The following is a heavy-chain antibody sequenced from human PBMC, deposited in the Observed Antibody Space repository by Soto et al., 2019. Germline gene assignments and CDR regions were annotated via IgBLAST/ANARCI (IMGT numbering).Heavy chain of an antibody. D-gene: IGHD6-13*01. CDR3: ARYLQQPDV. V-gene: IGHV3-30-3*01. Sequence: QVQLVESGGGVVQPGRSLRLSCAASGFTFSSYAMHWVRQAPGKGLEWVAVISDDGSNKYYADSVKGRFTISRDNSKNTLYLQMNSLRTEDTAVYYCARYLQQPDVWGQGTTVTVSS. CDR2: ISDDGSNK. CDR1: GFTFSSYA. J-gene: IGHJ6*02.